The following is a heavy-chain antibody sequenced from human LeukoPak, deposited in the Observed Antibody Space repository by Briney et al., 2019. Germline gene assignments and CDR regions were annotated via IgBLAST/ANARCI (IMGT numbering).Heavy chain of an antibody. Sequence: GGSLRLSCAASGFTFSSYAMSWVRQAPGKGLEWVSAISGSGGSTYYADSVKGRFTISRDNSKNTRYLQMNSLRAEGTAVYYCANPSAGSNWFSDYWGQGTLVTVSS. V-gene: IGHV3-23*01. CDR2: ISGSGGST. CDR1: GFTFSSYA. D-gene: IGHD6-13*01. J-gene: IGHJ4*02. CDR3: ANPSAGSNWFSDY.